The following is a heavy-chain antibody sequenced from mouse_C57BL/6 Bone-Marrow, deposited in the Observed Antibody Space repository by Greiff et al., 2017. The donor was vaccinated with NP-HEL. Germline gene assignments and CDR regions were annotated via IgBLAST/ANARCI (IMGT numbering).Heavy chain of an antibody. J-gene: IGHJ2*01. CDR1: GYTFTSYW. CDR2: IHPNSGST. D-gene: IGHD1-1*01. V-gene: IGHV1-64*01. Sequence: VQLQQPGAELVKPGASVKLSCKASGYTFTSYWMHWVKQRPGQGLEWIGMIHPNSGSTNYNEKFKSKATLTVDKSSSTAYMQLSSLTSEDSAVYYCARHDYYGSGDYWGQGTTLTVSS. CDR3: ARHDYYGSGDY.